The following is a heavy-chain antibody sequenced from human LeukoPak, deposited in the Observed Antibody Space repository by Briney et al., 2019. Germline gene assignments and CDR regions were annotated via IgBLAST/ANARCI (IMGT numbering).Heavy chain of an antibody. J-gene: IGHJ3*02. CDR2: IKQDGSEK. Sequence: PGGSLRLSCAASGFTFSSYWMSWVRQAPGKGLEWVANIKQDGSEKFYVDSVKGRFTISRDNAKNSLFLQMNSLRAEDTAVYYCARDQAWSPMIVVVITSHDAFDIWGQGTMVTVSS. CDR3: ARDQAWSPMIVVVITSHDAFDI. V-gene: IGHV3-7*01. CDR1: GFTFSSYW. D-gene: IGHD3-22*01.